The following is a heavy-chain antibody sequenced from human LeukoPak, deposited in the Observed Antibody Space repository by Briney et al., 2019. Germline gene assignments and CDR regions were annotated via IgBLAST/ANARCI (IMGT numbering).Heavy chain of an antibody. D-gene: IGHD7-27*01. CDR3: AREDGDPYSPFDY. CDR1: GFTFSSYA. Sequence: GGSLRLSCSASGFTFSSYAMHWVRQAPGKGLEWVSVIYSGGTTYYTDSVKGRFTISRDNSRNTVYLQMNSLRAEDTAVYYCAREDGDPYSPFDYWGQGTLVTVSS. V-gene: IGHV3-53*01. CDR2: IYSGGTT. J-gene: IGHJ4*02.